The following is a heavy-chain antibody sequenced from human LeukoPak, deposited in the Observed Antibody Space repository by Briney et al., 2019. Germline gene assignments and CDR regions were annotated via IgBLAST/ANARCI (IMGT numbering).Heavy chain of an antibody. Sequence: GGSLRLSCAASGFTFSSYAMHWVRQAPGKGLEWVAVISYDGSNKYYADSVKGRFTISRDNSKNTLYLQMNSLRAEDTAVYYCAKDIWALTVAGMGYWGQGTLVTVSS. J-gene: IGHJ4*02. D-gene: IGHD6-19*01. CDR3: AKDIWALTVAGMGY. V-gene: IGHV3-30*04. CDR2: ISYDGSNK. CDR1: GFTFSSYA.